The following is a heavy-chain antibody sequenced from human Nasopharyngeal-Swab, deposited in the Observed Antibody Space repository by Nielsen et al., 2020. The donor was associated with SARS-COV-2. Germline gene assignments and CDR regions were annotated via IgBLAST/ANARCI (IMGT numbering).Heavy chain of an antibody. V-gene: IGHV3-11*05. J-gene: IGHJ4*02. CDR2: ISSSSSYT. CDR3: ARAALTVTYSFDY. D-gene: IGHD3-16*01. CDR1: GFTFSGYY. Sequence: GGSLRLSCAASGFTFSGYYMSWIRQAPGKGLEWVSYISSSSSYTNYADSVKGRFTISRDNAKNSLYLQMNSLRAEDTAVYYCARAALTVTYSFDYWGQGTLVTVSS.